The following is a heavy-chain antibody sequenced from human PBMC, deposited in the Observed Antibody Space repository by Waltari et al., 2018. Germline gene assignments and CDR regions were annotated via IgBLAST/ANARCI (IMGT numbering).Heavy chain of an antibody. CDR1: GGSISSYY. CDR2: IYSSGST. D-gene: IGHD3-10*01. CDR3: ARDRGYQDY. Sequence: QVQLQESGPGLVKPSETLSLTCTVSGGSISSYYWSWIRQPPGKGLEWIGYIYSSGSTNYNPSLKSRVIMSVDTSKNRFSLKVRSMTAADTAVYYCARDRGYQDYWGQGTLVTVSS. J-gene: IGHJ4*02. V-gene: IGHV4-59*01.